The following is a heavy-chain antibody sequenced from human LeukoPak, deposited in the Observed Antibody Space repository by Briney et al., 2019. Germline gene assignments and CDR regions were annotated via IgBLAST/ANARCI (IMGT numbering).Heavy chain of an antibody. Sequence: GGSLRLSCTASGFSFSGHWMHWARQLPGKGLVWVSRISPTGGTTSYADSVKGRFTVSRDNAKDTLYLQVNNLRAEDTAVYYCARGPNSNWSGLDFWGQGTLLTVSS. CDR2: ISPTGGTT. J-gene: IGHJ4*02. CDR1: GFSFSGHW. V-gene: IGHV3-74*01. CDR3: ARGPNSNWSGLDF. D-gene: IGHD6-6*01.